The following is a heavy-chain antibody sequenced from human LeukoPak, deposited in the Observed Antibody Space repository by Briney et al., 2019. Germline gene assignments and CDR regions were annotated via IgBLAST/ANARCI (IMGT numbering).Heavy chain of an antibody. J-gene: IGHJ1*01. CDR2: ISDSGNTI. CDR1: GFTFSNYY. Sequence: GGSLRLSCAASGFTFSNYYMTWIRQAPGKGLQWISFISDSGNTIYYADSVEGRFTISRDNAKNSLYLQMHSLRAEDTAMYYCARSTLPGRSGRTEFFQHWGRGTLVTVSS. V-gene: IGHV3-11*01. CDR3: ARSTLPGRSGRTEFFQH. D-gene: IGHD6-19*01.